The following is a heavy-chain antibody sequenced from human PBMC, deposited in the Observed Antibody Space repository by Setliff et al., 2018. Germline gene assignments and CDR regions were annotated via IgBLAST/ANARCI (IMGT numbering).Heavy chain of an antibody. D-gene: IGHD3-10*01. V-gene: IGHV1-2*02. CDR2: INPRTGVT. CDR3: ARGTDYHGSGSYWAKDV. Sequence: ASVKVSCKASRGTFRNYGISWVRQAPGQGLVWMGWINPRTGVTNSAQKFQGRVTMTRDTSITTGYMDLSRLKSDDTAVYYCARGTDYHGSGSYWAKDVWGKGTTVTVSS. J-gene: IGHJ6*04. CDR1: RGTFRNYG.